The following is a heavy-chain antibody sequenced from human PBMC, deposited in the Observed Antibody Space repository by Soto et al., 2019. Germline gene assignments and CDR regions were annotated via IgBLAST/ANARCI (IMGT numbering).Heavy chain of an antibody. Sequence: PSETLSLTCTVSSGTVNSGDFFWTWMRQRPGEGLEWIGYIYYSGSAYYNPSLNSRVTMSMDKSHNQFTLKLSSVTAADTAVYYCARLLCSGDCSLGGGFDVWGQGTMVTVSS. D-gene: IGHD2-21*02. J-gene: IGHJ3*01. CDR2: IYYSGSA. V-gene: IGHV4-31*03. CDR3: ARLLCSGDCSLGGGFDV. CDR1: SGTVNSGDFF.